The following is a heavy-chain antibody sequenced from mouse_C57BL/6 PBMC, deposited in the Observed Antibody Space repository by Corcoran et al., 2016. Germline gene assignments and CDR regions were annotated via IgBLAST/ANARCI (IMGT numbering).Heavy chain of an antibody. D-gene: IGHD1-1*01. V-gene: IGHV1-26*01. CDR2: INPNNGGT. CDR3: ATHYYYGSSYPFAY. J-gene: IGHJ3*01. Sequence: EFQLQQSGPELVKPGASVKISCKASGYTFTDYYMNWVKQSHGKSLEWIGDINPNNGGTSYNQKFKGKATLTVDKSSSTAYMELRSLTSEDSAVYYCATHYYYGSSYPFAYWGQGTLVTVSA. CDR1: GYTFTDYY.